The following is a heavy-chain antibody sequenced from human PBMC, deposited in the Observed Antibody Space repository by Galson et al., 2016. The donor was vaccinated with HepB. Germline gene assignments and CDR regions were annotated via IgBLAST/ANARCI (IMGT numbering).Heavy chain of an antibody. CDR1: GDSISNTSNNYW. D-gene: IGHD1-26*01. CDR3: TRGTLGTTASMAFDY. J-gene: IGHJ4*02. CDR2: IYQTATA. V-gene: IGHV4-4*02. Sequence: SETLSLTCAVSGDSISNTSNNYWWSWVRQSPAKGLEWIGEIYQTATAHYNPSFTSRATISVDKSKNQISLRLGSVTAADTAVYYCTRGTLGTTASMAFDYWGQGTLV.